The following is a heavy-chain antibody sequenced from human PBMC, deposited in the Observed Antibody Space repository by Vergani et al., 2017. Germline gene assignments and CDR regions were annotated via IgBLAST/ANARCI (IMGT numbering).Heavy chain of an antibody. CDR1: GFTFSSYG. Sequence: QVQLVESGGGVVQPGRSLRLSCAASGFTFSSYGMHWVRQAPGKGLEWVAVISYDGSNKYYADSVKGRFTISRDNSKNSLYLQMNSLRAEDTAVYYCARDNYGGNYYYYYYMDVWGKGTTGTVSS. J-gene: IGHJ6*03. CDR2: ISYDGSNK. V-gene: IGHV3-30*03. D-gene: IGHD4-23*01. CDR3: ARDNYGGNYYYYYYMDV.